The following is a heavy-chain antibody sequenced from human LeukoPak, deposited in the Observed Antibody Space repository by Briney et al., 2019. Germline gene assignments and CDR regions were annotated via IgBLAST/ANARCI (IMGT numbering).Heavy chain of an antibody. J-gene: IGHJ4*02. CDR1: GFTFSTYW. V-gene: IGHV3-74*01. Sequence: HPGGSLRLSCAASGFTFSTYWMYWVRQAPGKGLVWVSRINTDGRNTGYADSVKGRFTISRDNAKNTLYLQMTILTAEDTAVYYCARVGKSGSYYYFDYWGQGTLVTVSS. D-gene: IGHD1-26*01. CDR2: INTDGRNT. CDR3: ARVGKSGSYYYFDY.